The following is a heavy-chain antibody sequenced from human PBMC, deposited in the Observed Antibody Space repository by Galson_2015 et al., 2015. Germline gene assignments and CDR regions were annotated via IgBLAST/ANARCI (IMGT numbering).Heavy chain of an antibody. J-gene: IGHJ6*03. CDR2: IIPIFGTA. CDR1: GGTFSSYA. Sequence: SVKVSCKASGGTFSSYAISWVRQAPGQGLEWMGGIIPIFGTANYAQKFQGRVTITADESTSTAYMELSSLRSEDTAVYYCARAIVVVPAAMGGYMDVWGKGTTVTVSS. CDR3: ARAIVVVPAAMGGYMDV. D-gene: IGHD2-2*01. V-gene: IGHV1-69*13.